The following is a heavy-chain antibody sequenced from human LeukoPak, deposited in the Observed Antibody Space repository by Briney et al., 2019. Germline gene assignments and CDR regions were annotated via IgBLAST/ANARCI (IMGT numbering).Heavy chain of an antibody. CDR2: IHHSGTT. D-gene: IGHD6-13*01. Sequence: PSETLSLTCAVSGGSISSSNWWSWVRQPPGKGLEWIGEIHHSGTTNYNPSLKSRVTISVDKSKNQFSLKLSSVTAADTAVYYCARDYGYSSSWYNWFDPWGQGTLVTVSS. J-gene: IGHJ5*02. CDR3: ARDYGYSSSWYNWFDP. CDR1: GGSISSSNW. V-gene: IGHV4-4*02.